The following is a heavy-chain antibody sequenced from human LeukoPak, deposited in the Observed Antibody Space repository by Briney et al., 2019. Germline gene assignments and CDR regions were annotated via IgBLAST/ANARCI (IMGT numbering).Heavy chain of an antibody. CDR3: ARSYDFWSGDSQFDY. D-gene: IGHD3-3*01. CDR2: IYYSGST. CDR1: GGSISSYY. V-gene: IGHV4-59*12. Sequence: SSETLSLTCTVSGGSISSYYWSWIRQPPGKGLEWIGSIYYSGSTYYNPSLKSRVTISVDTSKNQFSLKLSSVTAADTAVYYCARSYDFWSGDSQFDYWGQGTLVSVSS. J-gene: IGHJ4*02.